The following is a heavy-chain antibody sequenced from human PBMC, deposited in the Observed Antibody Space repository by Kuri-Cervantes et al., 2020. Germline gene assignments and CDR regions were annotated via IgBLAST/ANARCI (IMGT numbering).Heavy chain of an antibody. CDR2: ISYDGSNK. V-gene: IGHV3-30*03. D-gene: IGHD7-27*01. J-gene: IGHJ3*02. CDR1: GFTFSSYG. CDR3: ARDTRSTGEGAFDI. Sequence: GESLKISCAASGFTFSSYGMHWVRQAPGKGLEWVAVISYDGSNKYYADSVKGRFTISRDNSKNTLYLQMNSLRAEDTAVYYCARDTRSTGEGAFDIWGQGTMVTVSS.